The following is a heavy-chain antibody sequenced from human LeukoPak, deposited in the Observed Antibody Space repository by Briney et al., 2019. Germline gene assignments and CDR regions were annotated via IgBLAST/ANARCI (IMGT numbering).Heavy chain of an antibody. J-gene: IGHJ5*02. V-gene: IGHV1-2*02. CDR2: INPNSGGT. D-gene: IGHD3-3*01. CDR1: GYTFTGYY. Sequence: ASVKVSCKASGYTFTGYYMHWVRQAPGQGLEWMGWINPNSGGTNYAQKFQGRVTMTRDTSISTAYMELSRLRPDDTAVYYCARTTIFGVVINENWFDPWGQGTLVTVSS. CDR3: ARTTIFGVVINENWFDP.